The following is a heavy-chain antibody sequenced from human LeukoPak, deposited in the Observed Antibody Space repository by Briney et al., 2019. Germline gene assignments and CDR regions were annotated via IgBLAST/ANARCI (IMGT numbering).Heavy chain of an antibody. CDR3: AKSLLRPGY. CDR2: ISTSSSYI. CDR1: GFTFSSNS. V-gene: IGHV3-21*01. J-gene: IGHJ4*02. D-gene: IGHD3-3*01. Sequence: GGSLRLSCAASGFTFSSNSMNWVRQAPGEGLEWVSSISTSSSYIYYADSVKGRFTISRDNARHSLYLQMNSLRAEDTAVYYCAKSLLRPGYWGQGTLVTVSS.